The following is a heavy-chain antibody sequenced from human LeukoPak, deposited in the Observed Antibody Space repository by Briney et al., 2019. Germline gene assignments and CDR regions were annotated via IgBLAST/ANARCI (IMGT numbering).Heavy chain of an antibody. CDR1: GFTFSSYS. J-gene: IGHJ4*02. V-gene: IGHV3-21*03. CDR3: TTDPGGSTYYYDSSGYYYFDY. CDR2: ISSSSSYI. D-gene: IGHD3-22*01. Sequence: GGSLRLSCAASGFTFSSYSMNWVRQAPGKGLEWVSSISSSSSYIYYADSVKGRFTNSRDNSKNTLYLQMNSLKTEDTAVYYCTTDPGGSTYYYDSSGYYYFDYWGQGTLVTVSS.